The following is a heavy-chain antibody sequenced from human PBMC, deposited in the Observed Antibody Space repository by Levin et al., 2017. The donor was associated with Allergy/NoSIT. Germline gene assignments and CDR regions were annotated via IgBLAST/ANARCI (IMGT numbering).Heavy chain of an antibody. CDR3: ARDRGGNITGWNPYYFDS. CDR1: GGSVHSGYYY. J-gene: IGHJ4*02. CDR2: VFYSGQT. Sequence: PSETLSLTYTVSGGSVHSGYYYWTWIRQPPGKGLEWIGYVFYSGQTNYNPSLKSRVTISVDTSRNQFSLKMNSVTAADAAVYYCARDRGGNITGWNPYYFDSWGQGTLVTVSS. D-gene: IGHD6-19*01. V-gene: IGHV4-61*01.